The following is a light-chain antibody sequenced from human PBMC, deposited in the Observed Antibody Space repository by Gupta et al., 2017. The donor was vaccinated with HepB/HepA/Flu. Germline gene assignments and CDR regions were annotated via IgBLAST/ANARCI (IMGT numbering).Light chain of an antibody. CDR3: CSYAGTYTYV. V-gene: IGLV2-11*01. J-gene: IGLJ1*01. Sequence: QSALTQPRSVSGSPGQSVTISCTGTSTDVGNYNYVSWYQQHPGKAPKLMIYDVIKRPSGVPDRFSGSKSGNTATLTISGLQAEDEAEYYCCSYAGTYTYVFGNGTKVTVL. CDR2: DVI. CDR1: STDVGNYNY.